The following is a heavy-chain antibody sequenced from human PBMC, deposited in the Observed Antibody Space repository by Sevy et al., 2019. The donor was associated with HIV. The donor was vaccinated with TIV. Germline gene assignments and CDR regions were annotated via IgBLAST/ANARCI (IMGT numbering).Heavy chain of an antibody. CDR1: VFTFSSYS. CDR2: ISSSSSYI. Sequence: GGSLRLSCAASVFTFSSYSMNWVRQAPGKGLEWVSSISSSSSYIYYADSVKGRFTISRDNAKNSLYLQMNSLRAEDTAVYYCARDPKGAKTNETGDYWGQGTLVTVSS. V-gene: IGHV3-21*01. CDR3: ARDPKGAKTNETGDY. D-gene: IGHD1-26*01. J-gene: IGHJ4*02.